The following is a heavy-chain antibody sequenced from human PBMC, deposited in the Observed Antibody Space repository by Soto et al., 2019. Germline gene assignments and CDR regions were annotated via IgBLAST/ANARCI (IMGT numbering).Heavy chain of an antibody. V-gene: IGHV4-30-4*01. Sequence: PSETLSLTCTVSGGSISSDSFFWSWIRHPPGEGLEWIGYIYYRGSTYYNPSLESRLTLLVDTSKNQFSLKLRSVTAADTAVYYCARVAIACPSSSCYNHYYYSLDVWGQGTTVTVSS. J-gene: IGHJ6*02. CDR1: GGSISSDSFF. CDR3: ARVAIACPSSSCYNHYYYSLDV. D-gene: IGHD2-2*02. CDR2: IYYRGST.